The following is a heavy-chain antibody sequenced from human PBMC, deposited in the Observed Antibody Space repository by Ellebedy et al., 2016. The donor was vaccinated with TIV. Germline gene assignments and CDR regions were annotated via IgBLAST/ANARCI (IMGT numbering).Heavy chain of an antibody. CDR1: GFTFTTYP. V-gene: IGHV3-30*03. J-gene: IGHJ1*01. CDR3: ASLLPGSGWPVDH. D-gene: IGHD6-25*01. Sequence: PGGSLRLSCAASGFTFTTYPMHWVRQAPGTGLEWVAAISIDGSDKFYADSVKGRFTVSRDNSKKTLHLQMNSLGAEDTAVYFCASLLPGSGWPVDHWGQGTLVTVSS. CDR2: ISIDGSDK.